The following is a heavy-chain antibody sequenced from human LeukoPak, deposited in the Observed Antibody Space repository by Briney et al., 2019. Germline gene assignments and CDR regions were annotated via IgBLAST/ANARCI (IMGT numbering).Heavy chain of an antibody. CDR3: VAVAVSFDY. CDR1: GGTFSSYA. Sequence: ASVKVSCKASGGTFSSYAISWVRQAPGQGLEWMGRINPNSGGTNYAQKFQGRVTMTRDTSISTAYMELSRLRSDDTAVYYCVAVAVSFDYWGQGTLVTVSS. J-gene: IGHJ4*02. CDR2: INPNSGGT. V-gene: IGHV1-2*06. D-gene: IGHD6-19*01.